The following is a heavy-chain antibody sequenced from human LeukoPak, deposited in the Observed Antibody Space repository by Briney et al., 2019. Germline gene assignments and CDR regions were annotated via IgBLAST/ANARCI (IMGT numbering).Heavy chain of an antibody. CDR2: ISNSGGST. Sequence: GGSLRLSCAAFGFTFSSYAMSWVRQAPGKGLEWVSTISNSGGSTSYADSVKGRFTISRDNSRNALYLQMDSLRAEDTAVYYCAKVYSSAWRYFEHWGQGALVTVSS. J-gene: IGHJ4*02. CDR1: GFTFSSYA. D-gene: IGHD6-19*01. V-gene: IGHV3-23*01. CDR3: AKVYSSAWRYFEH.